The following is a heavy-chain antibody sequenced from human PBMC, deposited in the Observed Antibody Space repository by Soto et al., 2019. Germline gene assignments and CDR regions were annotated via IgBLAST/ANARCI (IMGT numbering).Heavy chain of an antibody. J-gene: IGHJ6*02. CDR2: IIPIFGTA. CDR1: GGTFSSYA. V-gene: IGHV1-69*06. D-gene: IGHD6-6*01. Sequence: SVKVSCKASGGTFSSYAISWVRQAPGQGLEWMGGIIPIFGTANYAQKFQGRVTITADTSASTAYMELSSLRSEDTAVYYCAKPQSIQDYYYGMDVWGQGTTVTVSS. CDR3: AKPQSIQDYYYGMDV.